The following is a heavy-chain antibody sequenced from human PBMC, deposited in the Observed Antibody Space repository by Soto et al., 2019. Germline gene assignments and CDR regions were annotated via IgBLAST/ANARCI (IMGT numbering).Heavy chain of an antibody. CDR2: ISSSSSYI. V-gene: IGHV3-21*01. CDR3: ARDEAIFGVVNFDY. D-gene: IGHD3-3*01. CDR1: GFTFSSYS. Sequence: EVQLVESGGGLVKPGGSLRLSCAASGFTFSSYSMNWVRQAPGKGLEWVSSISSSSSYIYYADSVKGRFTISRDNAKNSLYLQMNRLRAEDTAVYYCARDEAIFGVVNFDYWGQGTLVTVSS. J-gene: IGHJ4*02.